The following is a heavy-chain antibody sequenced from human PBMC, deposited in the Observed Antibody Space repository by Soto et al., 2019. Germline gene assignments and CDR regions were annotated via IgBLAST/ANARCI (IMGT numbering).Heavy chain of an antibody. D-gene: IGHD6-19*01. CDR3: ARDRGIAVASFDY. Sequence: LRLSCAASGFTFSSYGMHWVRQAPGKGLEWVAVISYDGSNKYYADSVKGRFTISRDNSKNTLYLQMNSLRAEDTAVYYCARDRGIAVASFDYWGQGTLVTVSS. CDR2: ISYDGSNK. CDR1: GFTFSSYG. V-gene: IGHV3-30*03. J-gene: IGHJ4*02.